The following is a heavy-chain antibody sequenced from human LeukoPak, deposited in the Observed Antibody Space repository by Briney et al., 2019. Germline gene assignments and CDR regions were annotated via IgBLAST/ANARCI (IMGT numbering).Heavy chain of an antibody. V-gene: IGHV4-31*03. CDR2: ISYSGTT. J-gene: IGHJ4*02. CDR3: ARDRNSGFDY. Sequence: PSQTLSLTCTVSGVSISSVGYYWSCIRQLPGKGLEWIGYISYSGTTNYNPSLESRVTFSVDTSKNQFSVKLSSVTAVDTAVYYCARDRNSGFDYWGQGTLVTVSS. D-gene: IGHD3-10*01. CDR1: GVSISSVGYY.